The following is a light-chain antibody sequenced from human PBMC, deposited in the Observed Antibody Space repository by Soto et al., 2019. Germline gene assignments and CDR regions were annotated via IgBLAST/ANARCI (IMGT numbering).Light chain of an antibody. V-gene: IGKV3-20*01. CDR1: QRVSSSN. J-gene: IGKJ1*01. CDR3: HQYGSPPPWT. Sequence: EIVLTQSPGTLSLSRGERATLSCSASQRVSSSNLAWYQQKPGLAPRLLIYGASSRATGIPDRFSGSGSGTDFTLTISRLEPEDFAVYSCHQYGSPPPWTFGQGTRVEIK. CDR2: GAS.